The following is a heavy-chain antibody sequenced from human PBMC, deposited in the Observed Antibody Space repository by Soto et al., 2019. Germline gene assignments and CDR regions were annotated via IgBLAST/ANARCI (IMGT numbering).Heavy chain of an antibody. CDR3: ARDSKKRWYYDSSGYYDPFDY. J-gene: IGHJ4*02. Sequence: QVQLVQSGAEVKKPESSVKVSCKDSGGTFSSYAISWVRQAPGQGLEWMGGIIPIFGTANYAQKFQGRVTITADESTSTAYMELSSLRSEDTAVYYCARDSKKRWYYDSSGYYDPFDYWGQGTLVTVSS. D-gene: IGHD3-22*01. CDR2: IIPIFGTA. CDR1: GGTFSSYA. V-gene: IGHV1-69*01.